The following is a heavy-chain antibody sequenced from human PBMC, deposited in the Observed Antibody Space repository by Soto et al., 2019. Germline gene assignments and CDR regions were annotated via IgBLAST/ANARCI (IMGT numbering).Heavy chain of an antibody. CDR1: GGSISSGGYY. CDR2: IYYSGST. Sequence: PSETLSLTCTVSGGSISSGGYYWSWIRQHPGKGLEWIGYIYYSGSTYYNPSLKSRVTISVDTSKNQFSLKLSSVTAADTAVYYCARSPYDSSGYYVYWGQGTLVTVSS. V-gene: IGHV4-31*03. J-gene: IGHJ4*02. CDR3: ARSPYDSSGYYVY. D-gene: IGHD3-22*01.